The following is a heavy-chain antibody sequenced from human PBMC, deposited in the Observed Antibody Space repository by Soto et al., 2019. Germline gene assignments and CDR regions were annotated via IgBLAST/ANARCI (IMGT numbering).Heavy chain of an antibody. D-gene: IGHD3-10*02. V-gene: IGHV3-30*18. CDR1: GFTFSSYG. CDR2: ISYDGSNK. Sequence: QVQLVESGGGVVQPGRSLRLSCAASGFTFSSYGMHWVRQAPGKGPEWVAVISYDGSNKYYAESVTGRFTISRDNSKNTLYLQMSRLRAEDTAVYYCAKAGLYYVCTLYPYIDYWGQGTLVTVSS. CDR3: AKAGLYYVCTLYPYIDY. J-gene: IGHJ4*02.